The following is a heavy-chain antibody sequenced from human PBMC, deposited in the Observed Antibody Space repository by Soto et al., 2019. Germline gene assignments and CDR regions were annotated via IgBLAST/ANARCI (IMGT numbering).Heavy chain of an antibody. CDR2: MKPDGSDK. V-gene: IGHV3-7*01. J-gene: IGHJ4*02. Sequence: GGSLRLSCVASGFTFSDSWMTWVRQAPGKGLEWVANMKPDGSDKFYVDSVKGRFFISRDNNKNSLYLQMNNLRVDDTAMYYCARAHSTGWHYFDYWGPGTLVTVSS. D-gene: IGHD6-19*01. CDR1: GFTFSDSW. CDR3: ARAHSTGWHYFDY.